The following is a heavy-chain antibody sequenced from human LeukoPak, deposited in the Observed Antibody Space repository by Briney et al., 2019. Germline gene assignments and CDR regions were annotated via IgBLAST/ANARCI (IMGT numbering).Heavy chain of an antibody. D-gene: IGHD6-19*01. V-gene: IGHV3-74*01. CDR3: ARDQVAGSAFDI. CDR2: INSDGSST. Sequence: GGSLRLSCAASGFTFSSYWMHWVRQAPGKGLVWVSRINSDGSSTSYADSVKGRFTISRDNAKNALYLQMNSLRAEDTAVYYCARDQVAGSAFDIWGQGTMVTVSS. CDR1: GFTFSSYW. J-gene: IGHJ3*02.